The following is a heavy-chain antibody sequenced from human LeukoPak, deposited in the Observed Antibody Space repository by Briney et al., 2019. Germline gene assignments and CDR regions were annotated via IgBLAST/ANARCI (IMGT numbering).Heavy chain of an antibody. D-gene: IGHD4-17*01. CDR1: GFTLTRYW. V-gene: IGHV3-7*01. CDR3: ARDGDYVMPPFDY. J-gene: IGHJ4*02. CDR2: IKQDGSEK. Sequence: GGSLRLSCAASGFTLTRYWMSWVRQAPGKGLEWVAGIKQDGSEKHYVDSVKGRFTISRDNAKNSVYLQMNSLSDDDTAVYYCARDGDYVMPPFDYWGQGILVTVSS.